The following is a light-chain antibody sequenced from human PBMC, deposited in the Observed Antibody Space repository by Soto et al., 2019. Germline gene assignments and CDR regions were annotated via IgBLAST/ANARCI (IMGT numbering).Light chain of an antibody. CDR3: QQYGNSPRT. J-gene: IGKJ1*01. Sequence: EIVLTQSPGTLSLSPGERATLSCRASQSVSSSYLAWYQQKPGQAPRLLMYGASSRATGIPARFSGSGSGTDFTLTISRLEPEDFAVYYCQQYGNSPRTFGQGTKVDIK. CDR1: QSVSSSY. CDR2: GAS. V-gene: IGKV3-20*01.